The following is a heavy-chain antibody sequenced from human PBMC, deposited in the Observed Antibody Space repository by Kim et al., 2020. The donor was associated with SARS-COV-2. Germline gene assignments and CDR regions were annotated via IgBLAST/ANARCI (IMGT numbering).Heavy chain of an antibody. D-gene: IGHD2-8*01. CDR2: ISSSSSYI. J-gene: IGHJ4*02. CDR3: ARRTLSSWCMLD. V-gene: IGHV3-21*01. CDR1: GFTFSSYS. Sequence: GGSLRLSCAASGFTFSSYSMNWVRQAPGKGLEWVSSISSSSSYIYYADSVKGRFTISRDNAKNSLYLQMNSLRAEDTAVYYCARRTLSSWCMLDWGQGTLVTVSS.